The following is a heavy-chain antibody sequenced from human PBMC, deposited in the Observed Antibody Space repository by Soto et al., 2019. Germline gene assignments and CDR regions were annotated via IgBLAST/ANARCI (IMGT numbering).Heavy chain of an antibody. J-gene: IGHJ5*02. CDR1: GFIVSNNY. D-gene: IGHD1-26*01. CDR2: LYTDGST. Sequence: PGGSLRLSCAASGFIVSNNYMSWVRQAPGKGLEWVSVLYTDGSTYYADSVKGRFTISRDNSENTLYLQMNSLRAEDTAVYYCGRDLSGGVHNWFDPWGQGTLVTVSS. CDR3: GRDLSGGVHNWFDP. V-gene: IGHV3-53*01.